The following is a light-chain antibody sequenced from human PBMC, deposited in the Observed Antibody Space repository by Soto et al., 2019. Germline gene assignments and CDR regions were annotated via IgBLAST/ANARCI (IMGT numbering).Light chain of an antibody. CDR3: QQSYNTPFT. Sequence: DTQMTQSPSSLSASVRDRVTISCRASQSTATYVNWYQHKPGKAPELLIFGASRLQSGVPSRFSGSGSGTDFTLTISSLQPEDFATYYCQQSYNTPFTFGQGTKLEIK. CDR2: GAS. CDR1: QSTATY. V-gene: IGKV1-39*01. J-gene: IGKJ2*01.